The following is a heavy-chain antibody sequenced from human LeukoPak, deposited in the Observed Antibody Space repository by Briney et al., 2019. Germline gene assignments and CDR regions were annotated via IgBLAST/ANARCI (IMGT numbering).Heavy chain of an antibody. CDR3: ARAVVAGTSSAFDI. Sequence: PGGSLRLSCAASGFTFSSYAMHWVRQAPGKGLEWVAVISYDGSNKYYADSVKGRFTISRDDAKNSLYLQMNSLRDEDTAVYYCARAVVAGTSSAFDIWGQGTMVTVSS. D-gene: IGHD6-19*01. CDR2: ISYDGSNK. CDR1: GFTFSSYA. J-gene: IGHJ3*02. V-gene: IGHV3-30*04.